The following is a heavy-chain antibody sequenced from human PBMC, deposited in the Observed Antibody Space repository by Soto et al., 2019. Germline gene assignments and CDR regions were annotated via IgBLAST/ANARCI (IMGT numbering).Heavy chain of an antibody. D-gene: IGHD6-6*01. CDR1: GGSISSGGYS. Sequence: SETLSLTCAVSGGSISSGGYSWSWIRQPPGKGLEWIGYIFHSGSTYYNPSLKSRVTISVDRSKNQFSLRLSSVTAADTAVYYCAGGIAARPLGYWGQGTLVTVSS. V-gene: IGHV4-30-2*01. CDR3: AGGIAARPLGY. CDR2: IFHSGST. J-gene: IGHJ4*02.